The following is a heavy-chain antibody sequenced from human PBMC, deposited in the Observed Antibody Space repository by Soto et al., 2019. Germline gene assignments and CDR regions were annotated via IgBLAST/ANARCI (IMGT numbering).Heavy chain of an antibody. CDR1: GGSISSYY. CDR2: IYYSGST. Sequence: QVQLQGWGPGLVKPSEPLSLTCTVSGGSISSYYWTWIRQPPGKGLEWIGYIYYSGSTNYNPPLKSRVTISVDTSKNQFSLKLSSVTAVDTAVYYCARDGGCSGGSCYYPLPYFDYWGQGTLVTVSS. D-gene: IGHD2-15*01. CDR3: ARDGGCSGGSCYYPLPYFDY. J-gene: IGHJ4*02. V-gene: IGHV4-59*01.